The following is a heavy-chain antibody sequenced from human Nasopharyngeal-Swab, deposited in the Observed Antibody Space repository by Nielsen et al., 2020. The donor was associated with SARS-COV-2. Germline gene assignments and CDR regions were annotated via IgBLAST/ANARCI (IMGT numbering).Heavy chain of an antibody. Sequence: SVKVSCKASGYTFTSYGISWVRQAPGQGLEWMGGIIPILGIANYAQKFQGRVTITADKSTSTAYMELSSLRPEDTAVYYCARDSDFWSPGYYYYYGMDVWGQGTTVTVSS. J-gene: IGHJ6*02. CDR3: ARDSDFWSPGYYYYYGMDV. CDR1: GYTFTSYG. CDR2: IIPILGIA. D-gene: IGHD3-3*01. V-gene: IGHV1-69*10.